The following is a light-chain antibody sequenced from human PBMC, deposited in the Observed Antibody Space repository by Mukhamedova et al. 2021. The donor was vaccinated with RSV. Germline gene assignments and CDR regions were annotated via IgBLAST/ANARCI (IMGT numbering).Light chain of an antibody. Sequence: WYQRRVHGKAPKLLIYDVSSLPSGVSSRFSGSASGTGFTLTISSLQPEDFATYYCQQFNTYPITFGQGTRLEIK. CDR2: DVS. CDR3: QQFNTYPIT. V-gene: IGKV1-13*02. J-gene: IGKJ5*01.